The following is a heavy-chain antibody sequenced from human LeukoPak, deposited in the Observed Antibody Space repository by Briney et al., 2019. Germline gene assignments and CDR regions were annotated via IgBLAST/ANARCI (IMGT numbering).Heavy chain of an antibody. V-gene: IGHV3-33*08. D-gene: IGHD6-13*01. Sequence: GGSLRLSCAASGFTFSSYSMNWVRQAPGKGLEWVAVIWYDGSNKYYADSVKGRFTISRDNSENTLYLQMNSLRAEDTAVYYCARDRGSSWFYPFDYWGQGTLVTVSS. CDR1: GFTFSSYS. CDR3: ARDRGSSWFYPFDY. CDR2: IWYDGSNK. J-gene: IGHJ4*02.